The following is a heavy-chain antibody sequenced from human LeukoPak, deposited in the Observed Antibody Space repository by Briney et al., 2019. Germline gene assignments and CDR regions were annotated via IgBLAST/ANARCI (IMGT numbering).Heavy chain of an antibody. D-gene: IGHD5-24*01. Sequence: ASVKVSCKASGYTFTGYYMHWVRQAPGQGLEWMGWINPNSGNTNYAQKLQGRVTMTTDTSTSTAYMELRSLRSDDTAVYYCARDVGGYKGRNDYFDYWGQGTLVTVSS. V-gene: IGHV1-18*04. J-gene: IGHJ4*02. CDR1: GYTFTGYY. CDR3: ARDVGGYKGRNDYFDY. CDR2: INPNSGNT.